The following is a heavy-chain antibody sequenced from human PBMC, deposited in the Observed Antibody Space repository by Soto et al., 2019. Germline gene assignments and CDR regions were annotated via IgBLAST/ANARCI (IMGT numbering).Heavy chain of an antibody. CDR2: IKSKTDGGTT. CDR3: TTYNYYDSSGYPGTFDY. CDR1: GFTFSNAW. V-gene: IGHV3-15*07. D-gene: IGHD3-22*01. J-gene: IGHJ4*02. Sequence: GGSLRLSCAASGFTFSNAWMNWVRQAPGKGLEWVGCIKSKTDGGTTDYAAPVKGRFTISRDDSKNTLYLQMNSLKTEDTAVYYCTTYNYYDSSGYPGTFDYWGQGTLVTVSS.